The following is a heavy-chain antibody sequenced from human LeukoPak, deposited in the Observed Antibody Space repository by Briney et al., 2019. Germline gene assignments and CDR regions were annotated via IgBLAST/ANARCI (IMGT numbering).Heavy chain of an antibody. D-gene: IGHD1-26*01. CDR1: GFTFDDYA. V-gene: IGHV3-20*04. J-gene: IGHJ4*02. Sequence: GGSLRLSCAASGFTFDDYAMSWVRQAPGKGPEWVSGINWNGGNSAYGDSAKGRFTISRDNAKNTLYLQMTSLRAEDTAVYYCARGGSGNFYYWGQGTLVTVSS. CDR2: INWNGGNS. CDR3: ARGGSGNFYY.